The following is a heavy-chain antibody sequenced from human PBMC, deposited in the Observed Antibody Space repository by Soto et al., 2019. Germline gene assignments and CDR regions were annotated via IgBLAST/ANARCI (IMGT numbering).Heavy chain of an antibody. CDR2: ISYDGSNK. J-gene: IGHJ6*02. V-gene: IGHV3-30-3*01. CDR1: GFTFSSYA. D-gene: IGHD6-19*01. Sequence: QVQLVESGVGVVQPGRSLRLSCAASGFTFSSYAMHWVRQAPGKGLEWVAVISYDGSNKYYADSVKGRFTISRDNSKNTLYLQMNSLRAEDTAVYYSAVAGFYYYYGMDVWGQGTTVTVSS. CDR3: AVAGFYYYYGMDV.